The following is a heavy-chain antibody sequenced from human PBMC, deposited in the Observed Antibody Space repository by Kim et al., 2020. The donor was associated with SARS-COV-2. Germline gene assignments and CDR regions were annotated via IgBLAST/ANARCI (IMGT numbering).Heavy chain of an antibody. V-gene: IGHV4-39*07. CDR2: IYYSGST. D-gene: IGHD5-18*01. J-gene: IGHJ4*02. CDR3: ARLGGTAMVNY. CDR1: GGSISSSSYY. Sequence: SETLSLTCTVSGGSISSSSYYWGWIRQPPGKGLEWIGSIYYSGSTYYNPSLKSRVTISVDTSKNQFSLKLSSVTAADTAVYYCARLGGTAMVNYWGQGTLVTVSS.